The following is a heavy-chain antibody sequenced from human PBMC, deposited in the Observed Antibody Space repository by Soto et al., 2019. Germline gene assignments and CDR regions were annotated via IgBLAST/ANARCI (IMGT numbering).Heavy chain of an antibody. Sequence: SETLSLTCTVSGGSISSYYWSWIRQPPGKGLEWIGYIYYSGSTNYNPSLKSRVTISVDTSKNQFSLKMSSVTAADTAVYYCARDNGREQYYDSSGYWYYFDYWGQGTLVTVSS. J-gene: IGHJ4*02. V-gene: IGHV4-59*12. D-gene: IGHD3-22*01. CDR2: IYYSGST. CDR1: GGSISSYY. CDR3: ARDNGREQYYDSSGYWYYFDY.